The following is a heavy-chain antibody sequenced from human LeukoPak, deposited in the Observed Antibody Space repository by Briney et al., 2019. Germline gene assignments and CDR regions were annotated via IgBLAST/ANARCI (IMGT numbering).Heavy chain of an antibody. V-gene: IGHV3-11*06. J-gene: IGHJ6*02. CDR1: GFXFSDYY. CDR2: ISSSSSYT. CDR3: ARDHSNSWYPYYYYGMDV. Sequence: GGSLRLSCAASGFXFSDYYMSWIRQAPGKGLEWVSYISSSSSYTNYADSVKGRFTISRDNAKNSLYLQMNSLRAEDTAVYYCARDHSNSWYPYYYYGMDVWGQGTTVTVSS. D-gene: IGHD6-13*01.